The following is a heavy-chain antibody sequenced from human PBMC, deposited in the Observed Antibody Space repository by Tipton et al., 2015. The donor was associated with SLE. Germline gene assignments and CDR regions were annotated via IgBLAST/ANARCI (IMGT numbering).Heavy chain of an antibody. CDR2: VDPEDGET. J-gene: IGHJ3*02. CDR1: GYTFTDYY. V-gene: IGHV1-69-2*01. CDR3: ATLPSWIHSMAPGAFDI. D-gene: IGHD5-18*01. Sequence: QLVQSGVEVKKPGATVKISCKVSGYTFTDYYMHWVQQAPGKGLEWMGLVDPEDGETIYAEKFQGSVTITADTSTDTAYMEPSSLRSEDTAVYYCATLPSWIHSMAPGAFDIWGQGTMVTVSS.